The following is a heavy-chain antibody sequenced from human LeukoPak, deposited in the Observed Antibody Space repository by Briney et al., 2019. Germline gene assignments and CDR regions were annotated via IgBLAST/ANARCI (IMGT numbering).Heavy chain of an antibody. V-gene: IGHV3-23*01. CDR2: ISVSGGST. CDR3: ATTTAGYSSGRYPGWPVDY. CDR1: GFTFGSDA. Sequence: VGSLSLSCAASGFTFGSDAMYWVCQAPGKGLGWVSGISVSGGSTFYADSVKGRFTISRDNSENTVYLQMNSLRADDTAVYYCATTTAGYSSGRYPGWPVDYWGQGTLVTVSS. J-gene: IGHJ4*02. D-gene: IGHD6-19*01.